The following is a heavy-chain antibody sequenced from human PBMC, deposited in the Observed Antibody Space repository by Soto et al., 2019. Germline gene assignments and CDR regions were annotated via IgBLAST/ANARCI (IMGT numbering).Heavy chain of an antibody. CDR3: ARDTGNFFDY. V-gene: IGHV1-18*01. Sequence: SVKVACKASGYTFTSYTISWVRQAPGQGLEWVGWIGPSSGNTDSARNLQGRVTMTTDTSTSTAYMELRRLRSDDTAVYYCARDTGNFFDYWGQGTLVTVSS. J-gene: IGHJ4*02. CDR2: IGPSSGNT. CDR1: GYTFTSYT.